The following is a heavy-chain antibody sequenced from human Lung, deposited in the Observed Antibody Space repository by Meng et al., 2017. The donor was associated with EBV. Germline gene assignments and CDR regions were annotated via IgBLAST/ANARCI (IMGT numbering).Heavy chain of an antibody. V-gene: IGHV4-4*02. Sequence: QVQLQESGPGLVKPSGNLSLPCVVSGGSISSSYWWTWVRQAPGKGLEWIGEMYHSGTTNYNPSLKSRVTISMGKSNNQLSLKLNSVTAADTAVYYCATQESRDGHNPYWGQGTLVTVSS. D-gene: IGHD5-24*01. CDR2: MYHSGTT. J-gene: IGHJ4*02. CDR1: GGSISSSYW. CDR3: ATQESRDGHNPY.